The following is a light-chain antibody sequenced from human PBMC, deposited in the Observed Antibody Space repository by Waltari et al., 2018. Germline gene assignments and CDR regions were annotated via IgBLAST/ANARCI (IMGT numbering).Light chain of an antibody. J-gene: IGLJ2*01. CDR2: AGS. V-gene: IGLV2-23*01. CDR3: CSYAGSSTLL. CDR1: SSDGGSYNL. Sequence: QSALTQPASVSGSPGQPITVSCTGTSSDGGSYNLVSWYQQHPGKAPKLMIYAGSKRPSGVSNRFSVSKSGNTASLTISGLQAEDEADYYCCSYAGSSTLLFGGGTKVTVL.